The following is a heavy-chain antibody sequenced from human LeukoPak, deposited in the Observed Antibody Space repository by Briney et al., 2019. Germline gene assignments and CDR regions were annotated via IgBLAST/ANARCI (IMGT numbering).Heavy chain of an antibody. D-gene: IGHD3-22*01. J-gene: IGHJ4*02. CDR3: ARDLESHSSGYYFDY. Sequence: SETLSLTCTVSGGSISSSSYYWGWIRQPPGKGLEWIGSIYYSGSTYYNPSLKSRVTMSVDTSKNQFSLKLSSVTAADTAVYYCARDLESHSSGYYFDYWGQGTLVTVSS. CDR2: IYYSGST. CDR1: GGSISSSSYY. V-gene: IGHV4-39*07.